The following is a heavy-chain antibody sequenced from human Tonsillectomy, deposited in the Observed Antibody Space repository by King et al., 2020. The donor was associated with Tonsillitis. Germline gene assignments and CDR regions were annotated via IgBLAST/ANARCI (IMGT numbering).Heavy chain of an antibody. D-gene: IGHD5-18*01. CDR3: VKDGEDTAMVQVPFDY. J-gene: IGHJ4*02. V-gene: IGHV3-64D*06. Sequence: VQLVESGGGLVQPGGSLRLSCSASGFTFSSYAMHWVRQAPGKGLEYVSAISSNGGSTYYADSVKGRFTISRDNSKNTLYLQMSSLRAEDTAVYYCVKDGEDTAMVQVPFDYWGQGTLVPSPQ. CDR2: ISSNGGST. CDR1: GFTFSSYA.